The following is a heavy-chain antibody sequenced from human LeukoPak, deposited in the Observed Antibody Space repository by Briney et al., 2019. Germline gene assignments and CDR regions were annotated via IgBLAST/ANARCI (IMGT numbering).Heavy chain of an antibody. CDR2: IHPGDSDT. Sequence: HGESLKISCKGSGYSFTSYWIAWVRQMPGKGLEWMGIIHPGDSDTRYSPSFQGQVTISADKSFSTAYLQRSSLKASDTAMYYCARQGSYFDYWAQGTLVTVSS. J-gene: IGHJ4*02. V-gene: IGHV5-51*01. CDR1: GYSFTSYW. CDR3: ARQGSYFDY.